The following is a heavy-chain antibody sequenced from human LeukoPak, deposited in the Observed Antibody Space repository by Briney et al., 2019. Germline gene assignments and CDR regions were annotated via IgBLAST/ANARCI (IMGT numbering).Heavy chain of an antibody. V-gene: IGHV4-4*07. CDR3: ARDQRYYYDSSGYLS. Sequence: PSETLSLTCSVSGGSISSFYCNWMRQPAGKGLEWIGRIYTSGTTTYNPSLKSRVTMSVDTSKNQFSLKLSSVTAADTAVYYCARDQRYYYDSSGYLSWGQGTLVTVSS. D-gene: IGHD3-22*01. CDR2: IYTSGTT. CDR1: GGSISSFY. J-gene: IGHJ5*02.